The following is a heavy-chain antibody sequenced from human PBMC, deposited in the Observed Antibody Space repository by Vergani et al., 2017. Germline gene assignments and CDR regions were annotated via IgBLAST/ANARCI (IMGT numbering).Heavy chain of an antibody. CDR2: IPNDGSKK. V-gene: IGHV3-30*18. D-gene: IGHD3-10*01. J-gene: IGHJ6*02. CDR1: GFSFSSHA. Sequence: QVQLAESGGGRVQPGRSLRLSCAASGFSFSSHAIHWVRQAPGKGLEWVAVIPNDGSKKYYADSVKGRFTISRDNSKNTLYLQMNSLRAEDTAVYYCAKSITMVRGVKNYYYYYGMDVWGQGTTVTVSS. CDR3: AKSITMVRGVKNYYYYYGMDV.